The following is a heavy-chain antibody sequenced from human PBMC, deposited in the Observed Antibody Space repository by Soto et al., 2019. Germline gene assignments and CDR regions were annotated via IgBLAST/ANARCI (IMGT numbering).Heavy chain of an antibody. Sequence: GGSLRLSCAASGFTFSSYWMSWVRQAPGKGLEWVANIKQDGSEKYYVDSVEGRFTISRDNAKNSLNLQMNSLRAEDTAVYYCARVTDYYESSGYFDYWGQGTLVTVSS. CDR1: GFTFSSYW. V-gene: IGHV3-7*01. CDR2: IKQDGSEK. J-gene: IGHJ4*02. D-gene: IGHD3-22*01. CDR3: ARVTDYYESSGYFDY.